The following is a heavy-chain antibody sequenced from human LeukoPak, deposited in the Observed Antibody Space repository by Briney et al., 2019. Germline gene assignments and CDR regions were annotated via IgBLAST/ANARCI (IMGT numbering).Heavy chain of an antibody. J-gene: IGHJ3*02. Sequence: PGGSLRLSCTASGFTFSDYWMTWVRQAPGKGLEWVAVISYDGSHKYYADSVKGRFTISRDNSKNTLYLQMNSLRAEGTAEYYCAKIGYCSGGSCSEGVSDAFDIWGQGTMVTVSS. CDR2: ISYDGSHK. D-gene: IGHD2-15*01. CDR3: AKIGYCSGGSCSEGVSDAFDI. CDR1: GFTFSDYW. V-gene: IGHV3-30*18.